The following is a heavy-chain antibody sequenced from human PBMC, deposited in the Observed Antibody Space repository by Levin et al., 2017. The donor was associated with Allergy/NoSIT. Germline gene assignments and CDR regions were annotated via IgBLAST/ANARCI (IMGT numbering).Heavy chain of an antibody. D-gene: IGHD3-10*01. CDR3: ARDSEQGSGTQNNYDYYAMDV. J-gene: IGHJ6*02. V-gene: IGHV1-2*02. CDR1: GYTFTGHY. Sequence: AASVKVSCKASGYTFTGHYLYWVRQTPGQGLEWMGWINPNSGGTKYAEEFQGRVTMSRDTSISTAYMELSRLRPDDTAVYYCARDSEQGSGTQNNYDYYAMDVWGQGTTVTVSS. CDR2: INPNSGGT.